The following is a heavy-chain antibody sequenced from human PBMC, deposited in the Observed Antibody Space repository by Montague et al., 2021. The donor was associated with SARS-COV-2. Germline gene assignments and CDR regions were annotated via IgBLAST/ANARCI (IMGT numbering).Heavy chain of an antibody. CDR2: ISDSGST. Sequence: SETLSLTCTVSGGSLNNYFWSWIRQPPGKGLEWVGYISDSGSTKYNPSLQSRVNISVDTARNQFSLKLLSVTAADTAFYYCARVDSSGPGEYWGQGILVSVSS. V-gene: IGHV4-59*08. D-gene: IGHD3-22*01. CDR3: ARVDSSGPGEY. CDR1: GGSLNNYF. J-gene: IGHJ4*02.